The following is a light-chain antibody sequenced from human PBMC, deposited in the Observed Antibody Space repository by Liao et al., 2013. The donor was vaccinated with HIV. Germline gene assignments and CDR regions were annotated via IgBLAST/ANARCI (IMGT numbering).Light chain of an antibody. CDR3: QAWDSSTPLHV. J-gene: IGLJ1*01. CDR1: KLGDKY. V-gene: IGLV3-1*01. CDR2: QDS. Sequence: SYELTQPPSVSVSPGQTASITCSGDKLGDKYACWYQQKPGQSPVLVIYQDSKRPSGIPERFSGSNSGNTATLTISGTQAMDEADYYCQAWDSSTPLHVFGTGTKVTVL.